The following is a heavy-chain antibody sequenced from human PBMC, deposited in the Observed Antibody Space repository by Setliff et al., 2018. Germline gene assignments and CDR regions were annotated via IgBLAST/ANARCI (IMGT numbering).Heavy chain of an antibody. CDR2: ISPYSGNT. CDR3: LDY. V-gene: IGHV1-18*01. D-gene: IGHD3-10*01. CDR1: GFGFTTFG. Sequence: ASVKVSCKTSGFGFTTFGFSWVRQAPGQGLEWLGSISPYSGNTNYPQWLQDRVTMTIDTSATTVDTATYYCAHDGKWSTVPLDYWGQGALVTVSS. J-gene: IGHJ4*02.